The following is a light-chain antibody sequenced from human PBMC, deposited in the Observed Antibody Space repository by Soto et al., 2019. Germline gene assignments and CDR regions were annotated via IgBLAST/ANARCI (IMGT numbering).Light chain of an antibody. CDR2: GAS. V-gene: IGKV3-20*01. Sequence: EIVLTQSPGTLSLSPGERATLSCRASQSVSSTSLAWYQQKPGQPPRLLLYGASTRATGIPDRFSGSGSGTDFTLTISRLEPEDFAVYYCQQYGSSSLTFGQGTKVDIK. CDR1: QSVSSTS. J-gene: IGKJ1*01. CDR3: QQYGSSSLT.